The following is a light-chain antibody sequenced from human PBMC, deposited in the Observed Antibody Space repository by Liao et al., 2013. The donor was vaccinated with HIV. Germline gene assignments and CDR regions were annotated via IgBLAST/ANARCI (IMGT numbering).Light chain of an antibody. CDR3: QAWDTDTYV. CDR1: KLGYKY. J-gene: IGLJ1*01. CDR2: QDS. V-gene: IGLV3-1*01. Sequence: SYELTQPPSVSVSPGQTASITCSGDKLGYKYACWYQQKPGQSPVLVIYQDSKRPSGIPERFSGSNSGNTATLTISGTQAMDEADYFCQAWDTDTYVFGTGTKVTVL.